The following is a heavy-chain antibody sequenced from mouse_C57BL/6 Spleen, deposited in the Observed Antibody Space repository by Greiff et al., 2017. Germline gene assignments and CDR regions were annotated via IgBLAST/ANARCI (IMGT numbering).Heavy chain of an antibody. CDR1: GYTFTDYN. D-gene: IGHD1-1*01. Sequence: EVQLQHSGPELVKPGASVKIPCKASGYTFTDYNMAWVKQSHGKSLEWIGDINPNTGGTIYNQKFKGKATLTVDKSSSTAYMELRSLTSEDTAVYYCARSDYSGSSYDLDYWGQGTTLTVSS. CDR2: INPNTGGT. J-gene: IGHJ2*01. V-gene: IGHV1-18*01. CDR3: ARSDYSGSSYDLDY.